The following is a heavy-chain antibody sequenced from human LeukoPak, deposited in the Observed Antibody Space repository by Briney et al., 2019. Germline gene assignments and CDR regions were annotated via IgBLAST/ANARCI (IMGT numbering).Heavy chain of an antibody. Sequence: SETLSLTCTVSGGSISSSSYYWGWIRQPPGKGLEWIGSIYYSGSTYYNPSLKSRVTISVDTSKNQFSLKLSSVTAADTAAYYCAGHYDFWSGYLDYWGQGTLVTVSS. CDR3: AGHYDFWSGYLDY. CDR2: IYYSGST. CDR1: GGSISSSSYY. D-gene: IGHD3-3*01. V-gene: IGHV4-39*01. J-gene: IGHJ4*02.